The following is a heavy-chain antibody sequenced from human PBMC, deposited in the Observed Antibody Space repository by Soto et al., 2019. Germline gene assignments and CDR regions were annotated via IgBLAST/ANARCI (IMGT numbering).Heavy chain of an antibody. CDR3: ARMGVWGSHGRFNWFSP. J-gene: IGHJ5*02. V-gene: IGHV1-69*01. Sequence: QVQLVQSGAEVKKPGSSVKVSCKASGGTFSSYAISWVRQAPGQGLEWMGGIIPIFGTANYAQKFQGRVTITGDEPTSKASMERSSLRFEATAVYFCARMGVWGSHGRFNWFSPGGQGPLVPVAS. CDR2: IIPIFGTA. D-gene: IGHD3-16*01. CDR1: GGTFSSYA.